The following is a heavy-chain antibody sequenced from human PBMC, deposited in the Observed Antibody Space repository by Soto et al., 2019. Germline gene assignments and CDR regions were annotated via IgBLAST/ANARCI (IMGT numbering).Heavy chain of an antibody. J-gene: IGHJ6*02. D-gene: IGHD1-26*01. CDR3: SADHPHMAMGWPV. V-gene: IGHV1-58*02. CDR1: GFDFGMFG. CDR2: VVVVSGST. Sequence: ASVKVSCKASGFDFGMFGIQFLLQTRGRGLEWIGWVVVVSGSTNYARQFQGRVAISRDMSSSTAYLDLYDLKSDDTAVYFCSADHPHMAMGWPVWGQGTTVTVSS.